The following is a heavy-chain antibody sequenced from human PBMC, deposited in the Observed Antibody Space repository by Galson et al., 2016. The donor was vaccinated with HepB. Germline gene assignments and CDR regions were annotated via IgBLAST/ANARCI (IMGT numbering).Heavy chain of an antibody. CDR1: GDSVSSSTAA. J-gene: IGHJ6*02. V-gene: IGHV6-1*01. CDR3: VKGPPAYHYYGMDV. Sequence: CAISGDSVSSSTAAWHWIRQSLSRGLEWLARTQYRSKWESHYADSVRSRVTVIPDTSKNLLTLQVNSVSPEDTAVYYCVKGPPAYHYYGMDVWGQGTPVTVSS. CDR2: TQYRSKWES.